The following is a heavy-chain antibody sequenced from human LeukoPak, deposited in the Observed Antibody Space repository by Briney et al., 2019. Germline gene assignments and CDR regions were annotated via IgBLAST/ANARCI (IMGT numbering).Heavy chain of an antibody. V-gene: IGHV3-48*01. CDR3: ARVQWELLRHLDY. CDR1: VFTFDDYA. D-gene: IGHD1-26*01. J-gene: IGHJ4*02. CDR2: ISSISSTI. Sequence: GGSLRLSCAASVFTFDDYAMNGVRQAPGKGREGVSYISSISSTIYYADSVKGRFTISRDNAKNSLYLQMNSLRAADPAVSYCARVQWELLRHLDYWGPGTLVTVSP.